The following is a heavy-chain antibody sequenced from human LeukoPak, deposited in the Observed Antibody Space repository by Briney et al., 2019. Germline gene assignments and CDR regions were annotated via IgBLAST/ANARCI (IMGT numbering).Heavy chain of an antibody. V-gene: IGHV4-34*01. Sequence: SETLSLTCAVSGVSFSTYYWSWIRQSPEKGLEWIGEVNHSGYTNLNPSLKSRVTISVDTSKNQFSLKLSSVTAADTAVSYCAIQLYGFDYWGQGTLVTVSS. CDR2: VNHSGYT. CDR1: GVSFSTYY. J-gene: IGHJ4*02. CDR3: AIQLYGFDY. D-gene: IGHD5-18*01.